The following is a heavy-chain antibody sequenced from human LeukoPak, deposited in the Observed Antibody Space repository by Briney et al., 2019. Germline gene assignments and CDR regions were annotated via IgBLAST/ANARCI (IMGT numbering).Heavy chain of an antibody. D-gene: IGHD3-22*01. V-gene: IGHV1-18*01. CDR2: ISVYNGNT. CDR3: ARAYYYDTPIGLDV. Sequence: GASVKVSCKASGYTFTSYGISWVRQAPGQGLEWMGWISVYNGNTNYAQKLQGRVTMTTDTSTSTAYMELRSLRSDDTAVYYCARAYYYDTPIGLDVWGQGTTVTVSS. CDR1: GYTFTSYG. J-gene: IGHJ6*02.